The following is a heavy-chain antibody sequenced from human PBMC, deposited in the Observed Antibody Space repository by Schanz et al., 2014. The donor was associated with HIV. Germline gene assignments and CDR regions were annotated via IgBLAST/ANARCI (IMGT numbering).Heavy chain of an antibody. CDR2: MSYDGIRK. CDR1: GFTFNSYG. Sequence: QVQLVESGGGVVQPGRSLRVSCAASGFTFNSYGMHWVRQAPGKGLEWVAVMSYDGIRKNYADSVKGRFTISRDNSKNTLNLQIKSLRPEDTAVYYCAKDGNWYDSRYRGKGNYYYYYGMDVWGQGTTVTVSS. J-gene: IGHJ6*02. V-gene: IGHV3-30*18. CDR3: AKDGNWYDSRYRGKGNYYYYYGMDV. D-gene: IGHD3-22*01.